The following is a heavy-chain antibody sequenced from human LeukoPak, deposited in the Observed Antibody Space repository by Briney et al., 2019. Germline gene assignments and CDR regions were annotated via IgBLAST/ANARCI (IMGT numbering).Heavy chain of an antibody. CDR1: GFTFNRSS. Sequence: SVKVSCKASGFTFNRSSMQWVRQARGQRLEWIGWIVVGSGNTNYAQRFQERITITRDMSTSTAYMELSSLRSEDTAVYYCAADLTKVAAYAASDIWGQGTTVTASS. V-gene: IGHV1-58*02. CDR2: IVVGSGNT. D-gene: IGHD1-26*01. J-gene: IGHJ3*02. CDR3: AADLTKVAAYAASDI.